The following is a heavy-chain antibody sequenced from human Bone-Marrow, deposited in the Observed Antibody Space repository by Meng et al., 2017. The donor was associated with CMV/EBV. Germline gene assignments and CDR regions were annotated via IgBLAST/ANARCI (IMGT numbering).Heavy chain of an antibody. J-gene: IGHJ4*02. CDR1: GGSISSGTYY. CDR2: MYYTGTT. D-gene: IGHD1-26*01. CDR3: ARGTVVGGDDSVYLDY. V-gene: IGHV4-31*03. Sequence: SETLSLTCSVSGGSISSGTYYWSWIRQHPGKGLEWIGYMYYTGTTYYNPSLKSRINMFRDTSKDQFSLRLSSVTAADTAVYFCARGTVVGGDDSVYLDYWGQGTLVTVSS.